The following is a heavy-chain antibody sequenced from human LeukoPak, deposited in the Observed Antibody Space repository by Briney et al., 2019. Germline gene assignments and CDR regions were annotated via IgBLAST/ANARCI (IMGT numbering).Heavy chain of an antibody. D-gene: IGHD5-24*01. CDR3: AKSFDGYNYEGSYFDY. CDR2: ISWNSGSI. J-gene: IGHJ4*02. V-gene: IGHV3-9*01. Sequence: PGRSLRLSCAASEFTFDDYAMHWVRQAPGKGLEWVSGISWNSGSIGYADSVKGRFTISRDNAKNSLYLQMNSLRAEDTALYYCAKSFDGYNYEGSYFDYWGQGTLVTVPS. CDR1: EFTFDDYA.